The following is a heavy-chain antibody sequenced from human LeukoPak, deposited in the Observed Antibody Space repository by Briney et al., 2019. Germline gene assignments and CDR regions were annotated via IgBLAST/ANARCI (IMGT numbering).Heavy chain of an antibody. V-gene: IGHV3-48*04. CDR2: IDGSSRSI. Sequence: GGSLRLSCAASGFXFNSYGINWVRQAPGKGPEWVSCIDGSSRSIYYADSVKGRFTVSRDNAKNSLYLQMNSLRAEDTAVYYCARDLAGGNTYYYGMDVWGQGTTVTVSS. J-gene: IGHJ6*02. D-gene: IGHD6-25*01. CDR3: ARDLAGGNTYYYGMDV. CDR1: GFXFNSYG.